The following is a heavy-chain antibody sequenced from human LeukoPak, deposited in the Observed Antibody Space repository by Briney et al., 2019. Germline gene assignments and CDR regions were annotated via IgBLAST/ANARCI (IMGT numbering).Heavy chain of an antibody. Sequence: ASVKVSCKASGYTFTANYMHWVRQAPGQGLEWMGWINIKSGVTKYMQKLQGRVTMTRDTSTNIAYMELTSLKYDDTAVYSCARGDGSSWFRYWGQGTLVTVSS. D-gene: IGHD6-13*01. CDR3: ARGDGSSWFRY. V-gene: IGHV1-2*02. J-gene: IGHJ4*02. CDR2: INIKSGVT. CDR1: GYTFTANY.